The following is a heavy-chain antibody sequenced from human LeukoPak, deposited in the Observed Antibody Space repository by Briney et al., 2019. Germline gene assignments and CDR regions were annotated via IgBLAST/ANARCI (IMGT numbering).Heavy chain of an antibody. CDR2: IYSGGST. CDR3: VRGRGYYDSSGYYPYYFDY. Sequence: GGSLRLSCAASGFTFSSNYMSWVRQAPGKGPEWVSVIYSGGSTYYADSVKGRFTISRDNSKNTLHFQMNSLRAEDTAVYYCVRGRGYYDSSGYYPYYFDYWGQGTLVTVSS. J-gene: IGHJ4*02. V-gene: IGHV3-53*01. D-gene: IGHD3-22*01. CDR1: GFTFSSNY.